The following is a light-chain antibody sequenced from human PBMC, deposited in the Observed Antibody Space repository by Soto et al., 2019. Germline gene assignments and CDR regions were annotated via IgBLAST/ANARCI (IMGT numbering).Light chain of an antibody. J-gene: IGKJ2*01. V-gene: IGKV1-39*01. Sequence: DIQMTQSPSSLSASVGDRVTITCRASQSISNYLNWYQQKPGKAPNLLIYAASSLKSGVPSRFSCSGSGTDFSLTISSLQPEDFATYYCQQSYSIPYTFCQGTKLEIK. CDR3: QQSYSIPYT. CDR2: AAS. CDR1: QSISNY.